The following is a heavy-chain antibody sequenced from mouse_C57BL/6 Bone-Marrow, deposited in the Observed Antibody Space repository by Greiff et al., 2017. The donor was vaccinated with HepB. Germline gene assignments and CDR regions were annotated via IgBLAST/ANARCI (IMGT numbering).Heavy chain of an antibody. J-gene: IGHJ2*01. V-gene: IGHV1-66*01. CDR1: GYSFTSYY. CDR3: ARRGWRVLYYFDY. Sequence: QVQLQQSGPELVKPGASVKISCKASGYSFTSYYIHWVKQRPGQGLEWIGWIYPGSGNTKYNEKFKGKATLTADTSSSTAYMQLSSLTSEDSAVYYCARRGWRVLYYFDYWCQGTTLTVSS. CDR2: IYPGSGNT. D-gene: IGHD3-3*01.